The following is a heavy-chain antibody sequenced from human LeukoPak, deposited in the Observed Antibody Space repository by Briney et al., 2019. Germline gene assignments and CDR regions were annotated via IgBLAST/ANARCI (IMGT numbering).Heavy chain of an antibody. CDR2: IYYSGST. CDR1: GVSISSYY. J-gene: IGHJ4*02. D-gene: IGHD6-13*01. Sequence: SETLSLTCTVCGVSISSYYWSWLRQPPGKGLEWIGYIYYSGSTNYNPSLKSRVTISVDTSKNQFSLKLSSVTAADTAVYYCARSYSSSWYYFDYWGQGTLVTVSS. V-gene: IGHV4-59*08. CDR3: ARSYSSSWYYFDY.